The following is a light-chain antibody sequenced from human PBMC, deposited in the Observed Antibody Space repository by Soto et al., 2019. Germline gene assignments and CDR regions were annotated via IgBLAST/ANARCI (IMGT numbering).Light chain of an antibody. CDR3: GQFVSSPPRT. CDR1: QSFRGL. Sequence: EVVLTQSPVTLSLSPGERATLSCRASQSFRGLLAWYQQKPGQAPRLLIYDAYNRATGIPPRFSGSGSGTDFTLTISRVEPEDFALYYCGQFVSSPPRTFGQGTKVDIK. CDR2: DAY. J-gene: IGKJ1*01. V-gene: IGKV3-11*01.